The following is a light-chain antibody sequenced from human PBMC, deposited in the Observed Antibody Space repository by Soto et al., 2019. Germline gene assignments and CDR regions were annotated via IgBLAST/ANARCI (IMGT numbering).Light chain of an antibody. CDR1: STDIGSYNY. J-gene: IGLJ2*01. V-gene: IGLV2-14*03. Sequence: QSVLTQPASLSGSPGQSITISCTGTSTDIGSYNYVSWYQQHPGKAPKLMIFDVSYRPSGISDRFSGSKSGNTASLTISGLQPGDEADYYCSSYGASSTLFGGGTKLTVL. CDR2: DVS. CDR3: SSYGASSTL.